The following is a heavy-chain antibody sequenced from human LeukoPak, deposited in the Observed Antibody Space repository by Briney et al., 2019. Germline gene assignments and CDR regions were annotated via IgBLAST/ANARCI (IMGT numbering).Heavy chain of an antibody. CDR3: ARGGIQVSGIDEFDY. J-gene: IGHJ4*02. V-gene: IGHV3-23*01. D-gene: IGHD6-19*01. CDR2: ISGSGGST. Sequence: PGGSLRLSCAASGFTFSSYAMSWVRQAPGKGLEWVSAISGSGGSTYYADSVKGRFTISRDNSKNTLYLQMNSVRAEDTAVYYCARGGIQVSGIDEFDYWGQGTLVTVSS. CDR1: GFTFSSYA.